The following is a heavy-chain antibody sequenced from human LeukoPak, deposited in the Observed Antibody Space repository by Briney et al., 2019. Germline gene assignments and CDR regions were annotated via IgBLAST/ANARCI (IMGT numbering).Heavy chain of an antibody. J-gene: IGHJ4*02. D-gene: IGHD4-17*01. Sequence: PGGSLRLSCAASGFTFSIYAMSWVRQTPGKGLEWVSAISGNGGSTFYADSVKGRFSISRDNSKNTLYLQMNRLRGEDTAVYYCAKDGDYGDFEDWGQGTLVTVSS. CDR2: ISGNGGST. CDR3: AKDGDYGDFED. V-gene: IGHV3-23*01. CDR1: GFTFSIYA.